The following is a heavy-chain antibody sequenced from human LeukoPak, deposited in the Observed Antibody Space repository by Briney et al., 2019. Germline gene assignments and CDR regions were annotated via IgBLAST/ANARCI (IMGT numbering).Heavy chain of an antibody. CDR1: GFTFSSYA. CDR3: VTKEVLLWFGELDY. D-gene: IGHD3-10*01. V-gene: IGHV3-23*01. J-gene: IGHJ4*02. CDR2: ISGSGGST. Sequence: PGGSLRLSCAASGFTFSSYAMSWVRQAPRKGLEWVSAISGSGGSTYYADSVKGRFTISRDNSKNTLYLQMNSLRAEDTAVYYCVTKEVLLWFGELDYWGQGTLVTVSS.